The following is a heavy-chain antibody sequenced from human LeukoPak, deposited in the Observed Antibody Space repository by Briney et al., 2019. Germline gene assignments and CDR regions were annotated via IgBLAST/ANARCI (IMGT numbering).Heavy chain of an antibody. V-gene: IGHV4-4*02. CDR3: ARDPRPRGGWFYFDY. CDR2: IYQSGIT. J-gene: IGHJ4*02. CDR1: GDSISSGNY. Sequence: SGTLSLTCGVSGDSISSGNYWNWVRQPPGKGLEWIGDIYQSGITNYNPSLKSRVTISVDKSKSESSLKLDSVPAADTAVYYCARDPRPRGGWFYFDYWGQGILVTVSS. D-gene: IGHD6-19*01.